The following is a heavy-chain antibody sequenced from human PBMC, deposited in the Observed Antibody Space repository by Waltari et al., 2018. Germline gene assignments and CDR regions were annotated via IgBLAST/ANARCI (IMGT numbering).Heavy chain of an antibody. D-gene: IGHD1-26*01. Sequence: QVQLVQSGAEVKKPGDSVKVSCKASGYTFTSYAMHWVRQAPGQRLEWMGWINAGNCNTKYSQKFQGRVTITRDTSASTAYMELSSLRSEDTAVYYCARGRGSYGVTGYYWCQGTLVTVSS. CDR2: INAGNCNT. CDR1: GYTFTSYA. V-gene: IGHV1-3*01. CDR3: ARGRGSYGVTGYY. J-gene: IGHJ4*02.